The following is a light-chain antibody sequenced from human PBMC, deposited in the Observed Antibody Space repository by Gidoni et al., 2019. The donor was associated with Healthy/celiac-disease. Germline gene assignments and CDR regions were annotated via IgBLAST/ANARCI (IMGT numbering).Light chain of an antibody. CDR1: QSLLHSNGYNY. J-gene: IGKJ3*01. CDR3: MQALQTPLT. CDR2: LGS. Sequence: DIVMTQSPLSLPVTPGEPASISCRSSQSLLHSNGYNYLDWYLQKQGQSPQLLIYLGSNRASGVPDRFSSSGSGTDFTLKISRVEAEDVGVYYCMQALQTPLTFGPXTKVDIK. V-gene: IGKV2-28*01.